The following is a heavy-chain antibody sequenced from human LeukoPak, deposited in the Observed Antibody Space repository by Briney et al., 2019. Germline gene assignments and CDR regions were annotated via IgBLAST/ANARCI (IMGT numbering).Heavy chain of an antibody. D-gene: IGHD1-1*01. V-gene: IGHV4-38-2*02. J-gene: IGHJ5*02. Sequence: SETLSLTCTVSGYSISSGYYWGWIMQPPGKGLEWIGSIYHSGSTYYNPSLKSRVTISVDTSKNQFSLKLSSVTAADTAVYYCARPVPSRLGWCDPWGQGTLVTVSS. CDR3: ARPVPSRLGWCDP. CDR1: GYSISSGYY. CDR2: IYHSGST.